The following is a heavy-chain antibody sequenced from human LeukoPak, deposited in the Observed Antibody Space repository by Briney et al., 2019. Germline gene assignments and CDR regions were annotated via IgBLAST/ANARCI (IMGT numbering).Heavy chain of an antibody. CDR3: ARAELGTLFDY. Sequence: SETLSLTCTVSGGSISSYYWSWIRQPPGKGLEWIGYIYYSGSTNYNPSLKSRVTISEDTSKNQFSLKLSSVTAADTAVYYCARAELGTLFDYWGQGTLVTVSS. CDR2: IYYSGST. D-gene: IGHD7-27*01. V-gene: IGHV4-59*01. J-gene: IGHJ4*02. CDR1: GGSISSYY.